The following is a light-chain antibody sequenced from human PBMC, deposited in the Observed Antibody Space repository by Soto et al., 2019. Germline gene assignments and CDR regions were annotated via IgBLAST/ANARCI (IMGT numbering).Light chain of an antibody. Sequence: ETVLTQSPATFSVSPWERATLSCRASQSIGSNLAWYQQRPGQPPRLLIYGASTRATGVPARFSGSGSGTEFTLTINSLQSEDFALYYCQQYNKWPLFTFGPGTKVDIK. J-gene: IGKJ3*01. V-gene: IGKV3-15*01. CDR2: GAS. CDR3: QQYNKWPLFT. CDR1: QSIGSN.